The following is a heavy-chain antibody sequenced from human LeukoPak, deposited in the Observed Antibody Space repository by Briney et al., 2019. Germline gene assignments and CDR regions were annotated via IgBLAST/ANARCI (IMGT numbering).Heavy chain of an antibody. Sequence: GGSLRLSCAASGFTFSSYWMHWVRQAPGKGLVWVSRINSDGSSTSYADSVKGRFTISRDNAKNTLYLQMNSLRAEDTAVYYCAGDIYYYDSSGYYYNWGQGTLVTVSS. V-gene: IGHV3-74*01. CDR1: GFTFSSYW. CDR2: INSDGSST. J-gene: IGHJ4*02. D-gene: IGHD3-22*01. CDR3: AGDIYYYDSSGYYYN.